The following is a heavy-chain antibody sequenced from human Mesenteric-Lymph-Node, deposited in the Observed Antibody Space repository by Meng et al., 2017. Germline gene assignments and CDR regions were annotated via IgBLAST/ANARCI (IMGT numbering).Heavy chain of an antibody. CDR2: INHSGST. V-gene: IGHV4-39*02. CDR1: GGSISSSNYY. D-gene: IGHD6-13*01. Sequence: QRQRQEAGPGLVKPSQTLSLTCTVSGGSISSSNYYWSWIRQPPGKGLEWSGEINHSGSTTYTPSLKSRVTISVDTSKNHFSLKVTSVTAADTAVYYCARGREQLLVRGYGYWGQGTLVTVSS. J-gene: IGHJ4*02. CDR3: ARGREQLLVRGYGY.